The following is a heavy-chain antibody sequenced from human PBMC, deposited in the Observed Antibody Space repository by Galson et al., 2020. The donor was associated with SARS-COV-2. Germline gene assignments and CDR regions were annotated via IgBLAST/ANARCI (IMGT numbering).Heavy chain of an antibody. CDR2: ISYDGSNK. Sequence: TGGSLRLSCAASGFTLSDHYIDWVRRAPGKGLEWVAVISYDGSNKYYADSVKGRFTISRDNSKNTLYLQMNSLRAEDTAVYYCASFSFYDSSGYYYGLHYWGQGTLVTVSS. CDR3: ASFSFYDSSGYYYGLHY. CDR1: GFTLSDHY. V-gene: IGHV3-30-3*01. D-gene: IGHD3-22*01. J-gene: IGHJ4*02.